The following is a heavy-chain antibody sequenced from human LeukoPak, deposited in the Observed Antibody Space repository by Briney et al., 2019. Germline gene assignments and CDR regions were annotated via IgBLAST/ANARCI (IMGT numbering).Heavy chain of an antibody. Sequence: GGSLRLSCAASGFTFSSYAMHWVRQAPGKGLEWVAVISYDGSNKYYADSVKGRFTISRDNSENTLYLQMNSLRAEDTAVYYCARDGQWEILDYWGQGTLVTVSS. V-gene: IGHV3-30-3*01. CDR1: GFTFSSYA. D-gene: IGHD1-26*01. CDR2: ISYDGSNK. CDR3: ARDGQWEILDY. J-gene: IGHJ4*02.